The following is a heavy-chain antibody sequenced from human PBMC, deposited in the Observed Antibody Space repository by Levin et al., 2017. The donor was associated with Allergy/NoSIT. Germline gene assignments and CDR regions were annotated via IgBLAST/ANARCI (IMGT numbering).Heavy chain of an antibody. D-gene: IGHD3-9*01. J-gene: IGHJ4*02. V-gene: IGHV1-8*01. CDR2: METNSGNT. Sequence: GESLKISCKASGYTFTSYDFNWVRQAAGQGPEWMGWMETNSGNTVYAQRFQGRVTMTRDTSINTVYMEMSSLRSDDTAVYYCALSTGYYKFDHWGQGTLVTVSS. CDR3: ALSTGYYKFDH. CDR1: GYTFTSYD.